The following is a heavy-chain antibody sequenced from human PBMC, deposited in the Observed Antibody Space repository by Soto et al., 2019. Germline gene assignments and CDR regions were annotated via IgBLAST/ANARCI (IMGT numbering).Heavy chain of an antibody. D-gene: IGHD3-22*01. V-gene: IGHV1-69*06. J-gene: IGHJ4*02. Sequence: SVKVSCKASGGTFSSYAISWVRQAPGQGLEWMGGIIPIFGTANYAQKFQGRVTITADKSASTAYMELSSRRSEDTAVYYCASDFYYYDSSGSLKAIPRFYWGQGTLVTVSS. CDR1: GGTFSSYA. CDR3: ASDFYYYDSSGSLKAIPRFY. CDR2: IIPIFGTA.